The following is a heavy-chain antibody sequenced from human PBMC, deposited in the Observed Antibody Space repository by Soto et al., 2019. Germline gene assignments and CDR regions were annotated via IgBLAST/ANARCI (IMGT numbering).Heavy chain of an antibody. CDR1: GFTFSSHW. CDR2: IKQDESEK. V-gene: IGHV3-7*03. Sequence: EVQLVESGGGLVQPGGSLRLSCAASGFTFSSHWMSWVRQAPGKGLEWVATIKQDESEKYYVDSVKGRFTASRDNAKNSLYLHMNSLRGDDTAFYFCARGDYFDRRFDYWGQGALVTVSS. J-gene: IGHJ4*02. CDR3: ARGDYFDRRFDY. D-gene: IGHD3-22*01.